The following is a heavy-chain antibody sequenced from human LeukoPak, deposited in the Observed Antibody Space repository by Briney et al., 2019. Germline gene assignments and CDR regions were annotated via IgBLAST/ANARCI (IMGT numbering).Heavy chain of an antibody. CDR1: GYSISSGYY. J-gene: IGHJ4*02. Sequence: SETLSLTCAVSGYSISSGYYWGWIRQPPGKGLEWIGSIYYSGSTYYNPSLKSRVTISVDTSKNQFSLKLSSVTAADTAVYYCARHRGYYRGEVDYWGQGTLVTVSS. CDR2: IYYSGST. CDR3: ARHRGYYRGEVDY. V-gene: IGHV4-38-2*01. D-gene: IGHD3-22*01.